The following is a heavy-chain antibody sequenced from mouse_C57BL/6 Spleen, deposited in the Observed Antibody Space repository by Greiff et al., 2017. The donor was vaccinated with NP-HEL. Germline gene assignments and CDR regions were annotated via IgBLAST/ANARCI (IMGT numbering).Heavy chain of an antibody. V-gene: IGHV1-5*01. CDR2: IYPGNSDT. D-gene: IGHD2-14*01. CDR1: GYTFTSYW. Sequence: EVQLQESGTVLARPGASVKMSCKTSGYTFTSYWMHWVKQRPGQGLEWIGAIYPGNSDTSYNQKFKGKAKLTAVTSASTAYMELSSLTNEDSAVYYCTREYDGYFDVWGTGTTVTVSS. J-gene: IGHJ1*03. CDR3: TREYDGYFDV.